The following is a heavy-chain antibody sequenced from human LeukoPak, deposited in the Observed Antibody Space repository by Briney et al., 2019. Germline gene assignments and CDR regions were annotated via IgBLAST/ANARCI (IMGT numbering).Heavy chain of an antibody. CDR2: ISAYNGNT. CDR3: ARAGLVVIPDI. J-gene: IGHJ4*02. Sequence: GASVKVSCKASGYIFTSYGINWVRQAPGQGLEWMGWISAYNGNTNYAQKFQGRVTMTRDTSISTAYMDLSRLRSDDTAVYYCARAGLVVIPDIWGQGTLVTVSS. V-gene: IGHV1-18*01. CDR1: GYIFTSYG. D-gene: IGHD2-8*02.